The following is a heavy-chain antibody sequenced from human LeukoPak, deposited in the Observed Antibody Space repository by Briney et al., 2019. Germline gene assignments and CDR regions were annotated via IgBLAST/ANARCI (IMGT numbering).Heavy chain of an antibody. J-gene: IGHJ4*02. Sequence: GGSLRLSCAASGFTFSTFAMIWVRQAPGKGLEWVAVISYDGSNKYYADSVKGRFTISRDNSKNTLYLQMNSLRAEDTAVYYCASGGEHYGLFDYWGQGTLVTVTS. CDR2: ISYDGSNK. CDR1: GFTFSTFA. CDR3: ASGGEHYGLFDY. V-gene: IGHV3-30*04. D-gene: IGHD3-10*01.